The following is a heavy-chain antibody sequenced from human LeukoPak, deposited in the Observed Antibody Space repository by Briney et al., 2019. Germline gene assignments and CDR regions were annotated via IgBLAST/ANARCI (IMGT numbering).Heavy chain of an antibody. Sequence: GGSLILCCAAAGFTFSSYGMSRGRPARGKGLGWGSAISGSGGSTYYADSVKGRFTISRDNSKNTLYLQMNSLRAEDTAVYYCAKAPGIAAADPFDYWGQGTLVTVSS. CDR2: ISGSGGST. D-gene: IGHD6-13*01. CDR3: AKAPGIAAADPFDY. J-gene: IGHJ4*02. CDR1: GFTFSSYG. V-gene: IGHV3-23*01.